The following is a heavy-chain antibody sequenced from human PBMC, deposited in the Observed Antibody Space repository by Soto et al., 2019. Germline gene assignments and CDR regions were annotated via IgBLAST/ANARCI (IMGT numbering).Heavy chain of an antibody. Sequence: PSETLSLTCTVSGRSISRGGYYWSWIRQHPGKGLEWIGYIYYSGSTYYNPSLKSRVTISVDTSKNQFSLKLSSVTAADTAVYYCARVTMVRGVDYWGQGTLVTVSS. CDR2: IYYSGST. CDR1: GRSISRGGYY. D-gene: IGHD3-10*01. J-gene: IGHJ4*02. CDR3: ARVTMVRGVDY. V-gene: IGHV4-31*03.